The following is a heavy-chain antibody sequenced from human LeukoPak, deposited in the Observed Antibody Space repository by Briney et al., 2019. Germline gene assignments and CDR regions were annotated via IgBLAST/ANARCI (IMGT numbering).Heavy chain of an antibody. CDR2: IYSGGST. V-gene: IGHV3-66*01. J-gene: IGHJ4*02. D-gene: IGHD3-3*01. CDR1: GFTVSSNY. Sequence: GGSLRLSCAASGFTVSSNYMSWVRQAPGKGLEWVSVIYSGGSTYYADSVKGRFTISRDNSKNTLYLQMNSLRAEDTAVYYCARDKFGLYYDFWSGYGPDYWGQGTLVTVSS. CDR3: ARDKFGLYYDFWSGYGPDY.